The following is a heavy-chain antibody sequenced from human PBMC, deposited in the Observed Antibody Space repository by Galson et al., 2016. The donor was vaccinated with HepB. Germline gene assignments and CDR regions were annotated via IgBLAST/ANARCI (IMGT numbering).Heavy chain of an antibody. Sequence: SLRLSCAASGFNVGSSYMSWVRQAPGRGLEWVSNIYTDTTTSYADSVRGRFTISRDKAKNTLHLQMDRLRVEDTAVYYCARERRLVGMDIWGKGTRVTVSA. CDR3: ARERRLVGMDI. V-gene: IGHV3-53*01. CDR1: GFNVGSSY. D-gene: IGHD2-21*01. J-gene: IGHJ6*04. CDR2: IYTDTTT.